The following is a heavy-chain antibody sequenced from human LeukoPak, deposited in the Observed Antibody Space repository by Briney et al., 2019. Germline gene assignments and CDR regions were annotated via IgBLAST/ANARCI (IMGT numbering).Heavy chain of an antibody. J-gene: IGHJ5*02. CDR3: AVDHSVGDIAWWFDP. Sequence: ASVKVSCKASGYTFTSYGINWVRQAPGQGLEWIGLINPTGTGTLYAQKFQGRVTMTRDMSTSTDYMELSSLRSEDTAVYYCAVDHSVGDIAWWFDPWGQGTLVTVSS. CDR1: GYTFTSYG. V-gene: IGHV1-46*01. CDR2: INPTGTGT. D-gene: IGHD3-10*01.